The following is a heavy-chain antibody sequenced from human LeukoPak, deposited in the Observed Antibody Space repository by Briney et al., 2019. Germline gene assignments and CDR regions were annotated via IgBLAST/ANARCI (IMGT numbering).Heavy chain of an antibody. CDR3: AREVPGVMVAFDL. V-gene: IGHV3-30-3*01. J-gene: IGHJ3*01. CDR2: ISYDGTNK. D-gene: IGHD2-2*01. CDR1: GFTFSSYA. Sequence: GGSLRLSCAASGFTFSSYAMHWVRQAPGKGLEWVAVISYDGTNKYYADSVKGRFTISRDNAKNSLSLQLDSLRVEDTAVYYCAREVPGVMVAFDLWGQGTMVTVSP.